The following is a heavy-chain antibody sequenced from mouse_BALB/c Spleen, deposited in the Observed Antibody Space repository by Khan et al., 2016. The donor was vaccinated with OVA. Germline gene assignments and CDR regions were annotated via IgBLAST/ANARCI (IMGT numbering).Heavy chain of an antibody. CDR1: GYTFTSNT. Sequence: VELVESGAELARPGASVKMSCKASGYTFTSNTMHWVKKRPGQGLEWIGYIIPRSGYTIYNQKFKDKVTLTADISSSTAYMQLSSLTSDDAAVYYCARRTTGYGMDYWGQGTSVTVSS. CDR3: ARRTTGYGMDY. V-gene: IGHV1-4*01. J-gene: IGHJ4*01. D-gene: IGHD2-14*01. CDR2: IIPRSGYT.